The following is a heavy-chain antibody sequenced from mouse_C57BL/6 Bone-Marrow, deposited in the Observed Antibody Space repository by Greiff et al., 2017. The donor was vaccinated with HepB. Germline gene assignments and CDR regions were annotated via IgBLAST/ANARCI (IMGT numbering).Heavy chain of an antibody. CDR1: GFNIKDDY. J-gene: IGHJ2*01. Sequence: VQLQPSGAELVRPGASVKLSCTASGFNIKDDYMHWVKQRPEQGLEWIGWIDPENGDTAYASKFQGKATITADTSSNTAYLQLSSLTSEDTAVYYCTTEVRRSDYWGQGTTLTVSS. CDR3: TTEVRRSDY. V-gene: IGHV14-4*01. D-gene: IGHD2-14*01. CDR2: IDPENGDT.